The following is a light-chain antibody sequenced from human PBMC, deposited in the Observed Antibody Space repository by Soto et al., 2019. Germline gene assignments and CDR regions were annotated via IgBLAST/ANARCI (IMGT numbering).Light chain of an antibody. J-gene: IGKJ5*01. Sequence: DIQMTQSPSSLSASVGDRVPITCRASQGISTYLNCYQQKPGKAPKLLIYAASSLQSGVPSRFSGSGSGTEFTLTISSLQPDDFATYYCQQYNSYSPITFGQGTRLEIK. V-gene: IGKV1-16*01. CDR3: QQYNSYSPIT. CDR2: AAS. CDR1: QGISTY.